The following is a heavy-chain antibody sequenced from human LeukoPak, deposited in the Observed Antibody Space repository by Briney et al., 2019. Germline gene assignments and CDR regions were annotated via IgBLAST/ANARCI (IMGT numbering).Heavy chain of an antibody. J-gene: IGHJ4*02. D-gene: IGHD5/OR15-5a*01. Sequence: GGSLRLSCAASGLAFRTYAMTRVRQAPEKGLQWVSTISTSGRATYYADSVEGRFTISRDNSKNTLYLQMNILRADDTAVYYCAKSRGSSVYEQFDYWGQGTQVTVSP. CDR3: AKSRGSSVYEQFDY. CDR2: ISTSGRAT. CDR1: GLAFRTYA. V-gene: IGHV3-23*01.